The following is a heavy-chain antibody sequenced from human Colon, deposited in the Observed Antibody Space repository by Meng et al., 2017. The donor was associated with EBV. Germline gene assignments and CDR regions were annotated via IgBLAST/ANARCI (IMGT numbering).Heavy chain of an antibody. V-gene: IGHV3-15*01. Sequence: EVHLVGAGGGLVTPGGSLSLSCAASGFTFSNAWMSWVRQAPGEGLEWVGRIKNKADAGTIEYSAPVKGRFTISRDDSKNTLYLQMNTLKTEDTAVYYCTTYCTGGVCFWCTDYWGQGTLVTVSS. CDR3: TTYCTGGVCFWCTDY. CDR2: IKNKADAGTI. D-gene: IGHD2-8*02. J-gene: IGHJ4*02. CDR1: GFTFSNAW.